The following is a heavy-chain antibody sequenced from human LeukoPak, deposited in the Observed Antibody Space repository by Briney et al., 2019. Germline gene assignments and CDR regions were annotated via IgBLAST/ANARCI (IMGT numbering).Heavy chain of an antibody. Sequence: ASVKVSCKASGYTFTSYGISWVRQAPGQGLEWMGWISAYNGNTNYAQKLQGRVTMTTDTSTSTAYMELRSLRSDDTAVYYCARDPINDFWGGYYTGGSFDYWGQGTLVTVSS. V-gene: IGHV1-18*01. J-gene: IGHJ4*02. CDR1: GYTFTSYG. D-gene: IGHD3-3*01. CDR3: ARDPINDFWGGYYTGGSFDY. CDR2: ISAYNGNT.